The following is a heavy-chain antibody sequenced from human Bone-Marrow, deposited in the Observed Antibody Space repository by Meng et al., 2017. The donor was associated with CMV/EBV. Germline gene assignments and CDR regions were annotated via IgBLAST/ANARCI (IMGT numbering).Heavy chain of an antibody. CDR2: MNPNSGNT. Sequence: ASVKVSCKASGYTFTSYDINWVRQATGQGLEWMGWMNPNSGNTGYAQKFQGRVTITRNTSISTAYMELSSLRSEDTAVYYCARAGSHDFWSGYLSYYYYYGMDVWGQGTTVTVYS. J-gene: IGHJ6*02. V-gene: IGHV1-8*03. D-gene: IGHD3-3*01. CDR1: GYTFTSYD. CDR3: ARAGSHDFWSGYLSYYYYYGMDV.